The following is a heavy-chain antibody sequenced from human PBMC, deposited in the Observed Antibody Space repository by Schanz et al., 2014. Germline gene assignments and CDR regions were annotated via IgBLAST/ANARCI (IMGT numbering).Heavy chain of an antibody. D-gene: IGHD3-22*01. CDR2: IIPILDIT. CDR3: ARDIQYHYDTSGPVGAFDI. Sequence: QVQLVQSGAEVRKPGSSVRVSCKASGGTFTSYAFSWVRQAPGQGLEWMGTIIPILDITNYAQKFQGRVTITADISTSTAYMDLSSLRSDDTAVYYCARDIQYHYDTSGPVGAFDIWGQGTVVTVSS. V-gene: IGHV1-69*04. CDR1: GGTFTSYA. J-gene: IGHJ3*02.